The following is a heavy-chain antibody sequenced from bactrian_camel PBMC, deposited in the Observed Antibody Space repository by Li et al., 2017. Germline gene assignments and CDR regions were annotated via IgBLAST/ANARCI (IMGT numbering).Heavy chain of an antibody. V-gene: IGHV3-2*01. J-gene: IGHJ4*01. D-gene: IGHD2*01. Sequence: VQLVESGGGLVQPGGSLRLSCAASGLNFRGYYMSWVRQAPGKGLEWVSSIDTGGSNYYYADSVKGRFIISRDDATNTLILQLDSLRTEDTARYYCTPGVYWGQGTQVTVS. CDR2: IDTGGSNY. CDR1: GLNFRGYY. CDR3: TPGVY.